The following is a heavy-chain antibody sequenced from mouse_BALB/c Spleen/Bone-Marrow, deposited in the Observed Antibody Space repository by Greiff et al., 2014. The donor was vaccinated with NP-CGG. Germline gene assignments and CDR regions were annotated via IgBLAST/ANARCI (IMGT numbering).Heavy chain of an antibody. CDR1: GYAFSSSG. Sequence: QVQLKESGPELVKPGASVKISCKASGYAFSSSGMNWVKQRPGQGLEWIGRIYPGDGDTKYNGKFKGKATLTADKSSSTAYMQLSSLTSVDSAVYFCARPLNWDPYAMDYWGQGTSVTVSS. CDR2: IYPGDGDT. CDR3: ARPLNWDPYAMDY. J-gene: IGHJ4*01. V-gene: IGHV1-82*01. D-gene: IGHD4-1*02.